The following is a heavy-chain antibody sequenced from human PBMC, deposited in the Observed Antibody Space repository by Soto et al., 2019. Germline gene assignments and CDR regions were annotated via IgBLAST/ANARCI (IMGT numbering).Heavy chain of an antibody. D-gene: IGHD6-13*01. Sequence: ASVKVSCKASGYTFTSYDINWVRQATGQGLEWMGWMNPNSGNTGYAQKFQGRVTMTRNTSISTAYMELSSLRSEDTAVYYCARGRRSFRGIAAAGIYYYYYMDVWGKGTTVTVSS. V-gene: IGHV1-8*01. CDR3: ARGRRSFRGIAAAGIYYYYYMDV. CDR2: MNPNSGNT. J-gene: IGHJ6*03. CDR1: GYTFTSYD.